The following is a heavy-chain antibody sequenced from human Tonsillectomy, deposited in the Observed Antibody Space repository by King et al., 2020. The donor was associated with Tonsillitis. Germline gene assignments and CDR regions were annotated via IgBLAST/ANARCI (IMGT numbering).Heavy chain of an antibody. V-gene: IGHV3-7*03. J-gene: IGHJ6*03. CDR2: IQQDGREK. D-gene: IGHD3/OR15-3a*01. CDR3: ARGTSGLARSYYYYYMDV. CDR1: GFTFSSYW. Sequence: VQLVESGGGLVQPGGSLRLSCAASGFTFSSYWMTWVRQAPGKGLEWGANIQQDGREKYYVDFVMGRCTISRDNAKNSLYLQMNSLRVEDTAVYYCARGTSGLARSYYYYYMDVWGKGTTVTVSS.